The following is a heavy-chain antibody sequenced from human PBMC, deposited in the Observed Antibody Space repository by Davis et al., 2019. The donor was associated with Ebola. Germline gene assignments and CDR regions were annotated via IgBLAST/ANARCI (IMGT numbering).Heavy chain of an antibody. CDR1: GFTFSDSA. J-gene: IGHJ4*02. Sequence: PGGSLRLSCAASGFTFSDSAMHWVRQASGKGLEWVGRIRSKANSYATAYAASVKGRFTISRDDSKTYLQMNSLKTEDTAVYYCTRRDGRDGYKITDYWGQGTLVTVSS. CDR2: IRSKANSYAT. D-gene: IGHD5-24*01. CDR3: TRRDGRDGYKITDY. V-gene: IGHV3-73*01.